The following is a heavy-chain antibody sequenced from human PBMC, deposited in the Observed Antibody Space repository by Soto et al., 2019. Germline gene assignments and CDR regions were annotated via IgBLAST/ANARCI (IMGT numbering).Heavy chain of an antibody. CDR3: ARLKSVAATNWFDP. CDR2: IIPILGIA. Sequence: ASVKVSCKASGGTFSSYTISWVRQAPGQGLEWMGRIIPILGIANYAQKFQGRVTITADKSTSTAYMELSSLRSEDTAVYYCARLKSVAATNWFDPWGQGTLVTVSS. CDR1: GGTFSSYT. D-gene: IGHD2-15*01. J-gene: IGHJ5*02. V-gene: IGHV1-69*02.